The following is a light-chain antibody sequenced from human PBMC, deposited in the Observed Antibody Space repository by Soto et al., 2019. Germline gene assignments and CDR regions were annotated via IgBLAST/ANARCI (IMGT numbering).Light chain of an antibody. CDR1: SSNIGSNY. Sequence: QSVLTQPPSASGTPGQRVTIACSGSSSNIGSNYVYWYQQLPGTAPKLLIYRNNQRPSGVPDRFSGSKSGSSASLAISGLRSEDEADYDCEAWDDSLSGPVFGGGTQLTVL. J-gene: IGLJ2*01. V-gene: IGLV1-47*01. CDR3: EAWDDSLSGPV. CDR2: RNN.